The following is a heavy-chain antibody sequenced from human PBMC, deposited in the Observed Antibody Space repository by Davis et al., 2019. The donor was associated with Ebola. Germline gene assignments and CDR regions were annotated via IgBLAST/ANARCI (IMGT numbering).Heavy chain of an antibody. CDR1: GYTFTSYY. V-gene: IGHV1-46*01. CDR2: INPSGGST. CDR3: ARDGDYDFWSGYFPAHYGMDV. J-gene: IGHJ6*02. D-gene: IGHD3-3*01. Sequence: ASVKVSCKASGYTFTSYYMHWVRQAPGQGLEWMGIINPSGGSTSYAQKFQGRVTMTRDTSTSTVYMELSSLRSEDTAVYYCARDGDYDFWSGYFPAHYGMDVWGQGTTVTVSS.